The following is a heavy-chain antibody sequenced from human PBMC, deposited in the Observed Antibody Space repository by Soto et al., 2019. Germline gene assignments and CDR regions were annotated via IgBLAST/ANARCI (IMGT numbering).Heavy chain of an antibody. CDR3: AGDYGVYDWYGMDV. Sequence: VQLVQSGAEVKKPGSSVKVSCRASGGTFRSYAFTWVRQAPGQGLEWMGGISPIFGSTIYARQFQGRVTITADDSASTAYMELNSLSSEDTAVYYCAGDYGVYDWYGMDVWGQGTTVTVSS. J-gene: IGHJ6*02. CDR1: GGTFRSYA. CDR2: ISPIFGST. V-gene: IGHV1-69*01. D-gene: IGHD4-17*01.